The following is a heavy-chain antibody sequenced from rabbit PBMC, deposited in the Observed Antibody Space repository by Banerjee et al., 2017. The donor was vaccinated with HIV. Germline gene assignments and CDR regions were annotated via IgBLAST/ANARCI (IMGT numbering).Heavy chain of an antibody. J-gene: IGHJ4*01. D-gene: IGHD6-1*01. CDR1: GFSFSSGYY. Sequence: QSLEESGGDLVKPEGSLTLTCTASGFSFSSGYYMCWVRQAPGKGLEWIACIYTSSGSTYYASWAEGRFTISKTSSTTVTLQMTSLTAADTATYFCARRNANYAGYAWNLWGPGTLVTVS. CDR3: ARRNANYAGYAWNL. CDR2: IYTSSGST. V-gene: IGHV1S40*01.